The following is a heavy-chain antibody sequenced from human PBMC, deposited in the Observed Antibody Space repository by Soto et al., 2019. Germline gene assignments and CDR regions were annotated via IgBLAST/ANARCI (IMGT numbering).Heavy chain of an antibody. CDR3: ARDSYYYDSSGYLVAGSGFDY. D-gene: IGHD3-22*01. V-gene: IGHV3-11*06. CDR1: GFTFSDYY. J-gene: IGHJ4*02. Sequence: GGSLRLSCAASGFTFSDYYMSWIRQAPGKGLEWVSYISSSSSYTNYADSVKGRFTISRDNAKNSLYLQMNSLRAEDTAVYYCARDSYYYDSSGYLVAGSGFDYWGQGTLVTVSS. CDR2: ISSSSSYT.